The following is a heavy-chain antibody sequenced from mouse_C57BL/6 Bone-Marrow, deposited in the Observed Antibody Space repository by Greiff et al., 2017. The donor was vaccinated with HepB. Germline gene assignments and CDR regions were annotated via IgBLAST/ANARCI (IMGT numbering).Heavy chain of an antibody. V-gene: IGHV1-55*01. CDR2: IYPGSGST. CDR3: ARWGYDYDDGCYWYFDV. Sequence: QVQLQQPGAELVKPGASVKMSCKASGYTFTSYWITWVKQRPGQGLEWIGDIYPGSGSTNYNEKFKSKATLTVDTSSSTAYMQLSSLTSEDSAVYYCARWGYDYDDGCYWYFDVWGTGTTVTVSS. J-gene: IGHJ1*03. D-gene: IGHD2-4*01. CDR1: GYTFTSYW.